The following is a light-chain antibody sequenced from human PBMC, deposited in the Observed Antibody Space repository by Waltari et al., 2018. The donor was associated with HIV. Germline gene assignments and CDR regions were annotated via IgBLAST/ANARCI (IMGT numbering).Light chain of an antibody. V-gene: IGLV4-69*01. CDR2: LISDGSH. Sequence: QLVLTQSPSASASLGASVRLTCSLTSGHSSYAIAWHQQQPEKGPRYLRKLISDGSHNWRDGIPDRFSGSSSGAERYLTISSLQSEDETDFYCQAWDTGVFGGGTNLTVL. J-gene: IGLJ3*02. CDR3: QAWDTGV. CDR1: SGHSSYA.